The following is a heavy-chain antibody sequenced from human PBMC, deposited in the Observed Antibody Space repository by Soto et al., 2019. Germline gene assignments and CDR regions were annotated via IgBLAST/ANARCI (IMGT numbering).Heavy chain of an antibody. J-gene: IGHJ4*02. CDR3: ATSYDSSGYDY. V-gene: IGHV3-23*01. CDR1: GFTFSSYA. Sequence: PGGSLRLSCAASGFTFSSYAMSWVGQAPGKGLEWVSALSGSGISTYYADTVKGRFTISRDNSRNTLYLQMNSLRAEDTAVYYCATSYDSSGYDYWGQGTLVTVSS. CDR2: LSGSGIST. D-gene: IGHD3-22*01.